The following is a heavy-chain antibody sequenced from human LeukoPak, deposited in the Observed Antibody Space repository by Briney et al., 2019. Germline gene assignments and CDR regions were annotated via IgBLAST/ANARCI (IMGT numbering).Heavy chain of an antibody. Sequence: PGGSLRLSCAASGFTFSSYAMAWVRQAPGKGLEWVSSISDSSSRTYYADSVKGRFTISRDNSQNTLYLQMNSLRAEDTAVYYCAKRGTYYDYWSGHRAWAFDIWGQGTRVTVSS. D-gene: IGHD3-3*01. CDR2: ISDSSSRT. CDR3: AKRGTYYDYWSGHRAWAFDI. V-gene: IGHV3-23*01. J-gene: IGHJ3*02. CDR1: GFTFSSYA.